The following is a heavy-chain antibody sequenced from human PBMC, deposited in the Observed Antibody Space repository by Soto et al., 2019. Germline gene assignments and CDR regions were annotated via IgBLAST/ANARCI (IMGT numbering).Heavy chain of an antibody. CDR3: ARGYYYDSSGYYFDN. CDR2: IKPGTGDT. CDR1: GYTFASYA. V-gene: IGHV1-3*01. Sequence: ASVKVSCKASGYTFASYAIHWLRQAPGQRLEWVGWIKPGTGDTKFLQEFQGRLTITRDTSATTAYMELSNLRSGDTAVYYCARGYYYDSSGYYFDNWGQGTLVTVSS. D-gene: IGHD3-22*01. J-gene: IGHJ4*02.